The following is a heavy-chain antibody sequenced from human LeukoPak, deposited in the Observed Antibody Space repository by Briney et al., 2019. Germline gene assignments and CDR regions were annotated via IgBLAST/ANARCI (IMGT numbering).Heavy chain of an antibody. Sequence: NPSETLSLTCTVSGGSISSYYWSWIRQPPGKGLEWIAYIYYSGSTNYNPSLKSRVTISVDTSKNQFSLKLSSVTAADTAVYYCARERIAVAGTVYMDVWGKGTTVTISS. J-gene: IGHJ6*03. V-gene: IGHV4-59*12. CDR3: ARERIAVAGTVYMDV. CDR1: GGSISSYY. D-gene: IGHD6-19*01. CDR2: IYYSGST.